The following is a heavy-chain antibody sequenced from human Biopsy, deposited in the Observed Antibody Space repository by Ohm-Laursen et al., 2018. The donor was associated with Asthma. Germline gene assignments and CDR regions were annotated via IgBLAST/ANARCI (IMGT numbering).Heavy chain of an antibody. D-gene: IGHD6-19*01. CDR2: VYWTGST. CDR3: VRAVRNEQWLAPFDY. V-gene: IGHV4-59*01. Sequence: TLSLTCSVYGGSIGSFYWSWIRPSPEKGLEWMGYVYWTGSTNYNPSLKSRVTMSVDTSKNRMFLELTSVTAADTAIYYCVRAVRNEQWLAPFDYWGQGKPVTVSS. J-gene: IGHJ4*02. CDR1: GGSIGSFY.